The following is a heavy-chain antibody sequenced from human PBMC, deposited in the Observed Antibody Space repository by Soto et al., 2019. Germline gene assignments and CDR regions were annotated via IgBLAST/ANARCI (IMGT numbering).Heavy chain of an antibody. CDR2: IYYSGST. D-gene: IGHD2-15*01. J-gene: IGHJ5*02. CDR1: GGSISSYY. V-gene: IGHV4-59*01. Sequence: SETLSLTCTVSGGSISSYYWSWIRQPPGKGLEWIGYIYYSGSTNYNPSLKSRVTISVDTSKNQFSLKLSSVTAADTAVYYCARVVVAADRWWFDPWGQGTLVTVSS. CDR3: ARVVVAADRWWFDP.